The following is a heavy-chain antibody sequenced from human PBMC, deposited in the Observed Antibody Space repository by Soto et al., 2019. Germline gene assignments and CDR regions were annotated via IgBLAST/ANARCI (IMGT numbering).Heavy chain of an antibody. J-gene: IGHJ5*02. CDR1: GYTFTSYA. D-gene: IGHD2-15*01. Sequence: ASVKVSCKASGYTFTSYAMHWVRQAPGQRLEWMGWINAGNGNTKYSQKFQGRVTITRDTSASTAYMELSSLRSEDTAVYYCARAPTLYNWFDPWGQGTLVTVSS. V-gene: IGHV1-3*01. CDR2: INAGNGNT. CDR3: ARAPTLYNWFDP.